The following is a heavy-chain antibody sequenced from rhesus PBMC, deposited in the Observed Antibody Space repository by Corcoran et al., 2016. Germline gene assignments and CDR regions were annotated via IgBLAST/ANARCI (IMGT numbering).Heavy chain of an antibody. CDR2: ISWSGEST. D-gene: IGHD4-23*01. Sequence: QLQLQESGQGLVKPSATLSLTCDVSGGPVSSSNWWSWTRQPPGKGLGWMGSISWSGESTSHNPCRTSRVTSSTDTSKNQFSLKVSSVTAADTAVYYCARDTVTTPFDYWGQGVLVTVSS. V-gene: IGHV4-57*01. CDR3: ARDTVTTPFDY. CDR1: GGPVSSSNW. J-gene: IGHJ4*01.